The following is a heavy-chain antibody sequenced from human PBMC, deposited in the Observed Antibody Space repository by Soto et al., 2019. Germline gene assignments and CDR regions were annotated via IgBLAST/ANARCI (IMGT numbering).Heavy chain of an antibody. V-gene: IGHV4-30-4*01. Sequence: SETLSLTCTVSGGSISSGDYYWSWIRQPPGKGLEWIGYIYYSGSTYYNPSLKSRVAISVDTSKNQFSLKLSSVTAADTAVYYCARGPYSSSWYPYYYYYGMDVWGQGTTVTVSS. CDR3: ARGPYSSSWYPYYYYYGMDV. CDR1: GGSISSGDYY. CDR2: IYYSGST. D-gene: IGHD6-13*01. J-gene: IGHJ6*02.